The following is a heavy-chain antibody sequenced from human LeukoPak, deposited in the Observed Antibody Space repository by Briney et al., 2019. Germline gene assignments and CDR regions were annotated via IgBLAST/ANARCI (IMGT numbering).Heavy chain of an antibody. D-gene: IGHD3/OR15-3a*01. CDR1: GFTLSDYY. J-gene: IGHJ4*02. CDR2: SSSSGSTM. Sequence: GGSLRLSCAASGFTLSDYYMSWIRQAPGKGLEWVSYSSSSGSTMYYADSVKGRFAISRDNANNSLYLQMNSLRAEDTAVYYCARRRDFIDYWGQGTLVTVSS. CDR3: ARRRDFIDY. V-gene: IGHV3-11*01.